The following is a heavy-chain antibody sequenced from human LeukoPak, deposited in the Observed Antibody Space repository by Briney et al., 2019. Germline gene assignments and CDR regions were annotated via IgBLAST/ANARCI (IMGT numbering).Heavy chain of an antibody. CDR3: ARDVTMVRGVIMLYYYMDV. V-gene: IGHV3-30*01. Sequence: GRSLRLSCAASGFTFSSYAMHWVRQAPGKGLEWVAVISYDGSNKYYADSVKGRFTISRDNSKNTLYLQMNSLRAGDTAVYYCARDVTMVRGVIMLYYYMDVWGKGTTVTVSS. CDR1: GFTFSSYA. D-gene: IGHD3-10*01. CDR2: ISYDGSNK. J-gene: IGHJ6*03.